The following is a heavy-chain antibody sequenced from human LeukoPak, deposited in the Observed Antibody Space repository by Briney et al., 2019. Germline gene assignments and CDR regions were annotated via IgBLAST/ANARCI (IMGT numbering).Heavy chain of an antibody. CDR3: AREVDTAMAPYFDY. Sequence: ASVKVSCKASGYTFTSYYMHWVRQAPGQGLEWMGWISAYNGNTNYAQKLQGRVTMTTDTSTSTAYMELRSLRSDDTAVYYCAREVDTAMAPYFDYWGQGTLVTVSS. CDR2: ISAYNGNT. CDR1: GYTFTSYY. J-gene: IGHJ4*02. D-gene: IGHD5-18*01. V-gene: IGHV1-18*04.